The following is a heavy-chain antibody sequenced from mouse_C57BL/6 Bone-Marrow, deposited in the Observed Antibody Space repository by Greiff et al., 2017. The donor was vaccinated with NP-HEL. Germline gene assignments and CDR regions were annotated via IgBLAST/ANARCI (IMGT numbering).Heavy chain of an antibody. CDR1: GFTFSSYA. D-gene: IGHD1-1*02. J-gene: IGHJ1*03. CDR3: TRAGGPYWYFDV. CDR2: ISSGGDYI. V-gene: IGHV5-9-1*02. Sequence: EVQGVESGEGLVKPGGSLKLSCAASGFTFSSYAMSWVRQTPEKRLEWVAYISSGGDYIYYADTVKGRFTISGDNARNTLYLQMSSLKSEDTAMYYCTRAGGPYWYFDVWGTGTTVTVSS.